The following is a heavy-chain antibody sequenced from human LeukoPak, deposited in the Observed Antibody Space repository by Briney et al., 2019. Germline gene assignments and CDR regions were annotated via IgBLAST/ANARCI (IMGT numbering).Heavy chain of an antibody. CDR2: ISSSSSYI. CDR1: GFTFSSYS. V-gene: IGHV3-21*01. Sequence: GGSLRLSCAASGFTFSSYSMNWVRQAPGKGLEWVSSISSSSSYIYYADSVKGRFTISRDNAKNSLYLQMNSLRAEDTAVYYCARASYYDILTGYYDAFDIWGQGTMVTVSS. D-gene: IGHD3-9*01. J-gene: IGHJ3*02. CDR3: ARASYYDILTGYYDAFDI.